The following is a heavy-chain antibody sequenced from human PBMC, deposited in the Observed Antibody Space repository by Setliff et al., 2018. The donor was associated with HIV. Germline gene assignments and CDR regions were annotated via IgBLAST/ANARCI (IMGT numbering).Heavy chain of an antibody. J-gene: IGHJ6*03. CDR1: GGSISSYY. Sequence: PSETLYLTCTVSGGSISSYYWSWIRQPAGKGLEWIGYIYYSGSTNYNPSLKSRVTISVDTSKNQFSLKLSSVTAADTAVYYCARGLRVYDSSGYYYRDYYYYYMDVWGKGTTVTVSS. CDR2: IYYSGST. CDR3: ARGLRVYDSSGYYYRDYYYYYMDV. V-gene: IGHV4-59*01. D-gene: IGHD3-22*01.